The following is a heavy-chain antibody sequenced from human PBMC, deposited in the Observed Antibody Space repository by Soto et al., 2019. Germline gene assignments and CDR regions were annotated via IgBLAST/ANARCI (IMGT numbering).Heavy chain of an antibody. V-gene: IGHV3-23*01. CDR1: GFTFSSYA. CDR3: AKGVAAAH. D-gene: IGHD6-13*01. Sequence: EVQLLESGGGLVQPGGSLRLSCAASGFTFSSYAMSWVRQAPGKGLEWVSAISGSGSSTYYADSVKGRFTISRDNSKNTLYLQVNRLRAEDTAIYSCAKGVAAAHWGQGILVTVSS. J-gene: IGHJ4*02. CDR2: ISGSGSST.